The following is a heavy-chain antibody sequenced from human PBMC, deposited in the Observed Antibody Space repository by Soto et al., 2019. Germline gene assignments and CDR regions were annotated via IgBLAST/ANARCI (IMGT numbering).Heavy chain of an antibody. Sequence: PSQTLSLTCAISGDSVSSNSAAWNWIRQSPSRGLEWLGRTYYRSKLYNDYAVSVKSRIIINPDTSKDQLSLQLNSVTPEDTAVYYCARGKRQIDRQMLDDAFDIWGQVTMVTVSS. V-gene: IGHV6-1*01. CDR3: ARGKRQIDRQMLDDAFDI. D-gene: IGHD3-22*01. J-gene: IGHJ3*02. CDR1: GDSVSSNSAA. CDR2: TYYRSKLYN.